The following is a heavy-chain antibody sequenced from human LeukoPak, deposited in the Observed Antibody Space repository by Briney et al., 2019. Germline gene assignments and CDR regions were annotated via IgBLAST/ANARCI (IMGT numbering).Heavy chain of an antibody. J-gene: IGHJ4*02. Sequence: PSETLSLTCTVSGGSISSYYWSWIRQPPGKGLEWIGCIYYSGSTNYNPSLKSRVTISVDTSKNQFSLKLSSVTAADTAVYYCATFRDYSVFDYWGQGTLVTVSS. V-gene: IGHV4-59*01. D-gene: IGHD2-21*01. CDR1: GGSISSYY. CDR2: IYYSGST. CDR3: ATFRDYSVFDY.